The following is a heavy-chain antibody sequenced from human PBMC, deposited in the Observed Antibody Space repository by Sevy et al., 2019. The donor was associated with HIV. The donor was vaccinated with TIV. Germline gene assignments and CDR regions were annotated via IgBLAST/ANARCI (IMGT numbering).Heavy chain of an antibody. V-gene: IGHV1-2*02. CDR3: ARGPPHYDSSGYTVTDY. J-gene: IGHJ4*02. Sequence: ASVKVSCKASGYTFTGYYMHWVRQAPGQGLEWMGWINPNSGGTNYAQKFQGRVTMTRDTSIRTAYMELSRLRSDDTAVYYCARGPPHYDSSGYTVTDYWGQGTLVTVSS. D-gene: IGHD3-22*01. CDR2: INPNSGGT. CDR1: GYTFTGYY.